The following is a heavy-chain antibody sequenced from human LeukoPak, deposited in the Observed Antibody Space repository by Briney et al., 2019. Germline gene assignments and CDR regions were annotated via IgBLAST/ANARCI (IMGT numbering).Heavy chain of an antibody. D-gene: IGHD2-21*02. V-gene: IGHV3-66*02. CDR3: ARGGGAFCGADCYRNFDC. CDR2: IYSGGST. Sequence: GGSLRLSCAASGIAVSSSYMSWVRQAPGKGLEWVSVIYSGGSTYYADSVKGRFTISRDTSKNTLCLQMNSLRPEDTALYYCARGGGAFCGADCYRNFDCWGQGTPVTVSS. CDR1: GIAVSSSY. J-gene: IGHJ4*02.